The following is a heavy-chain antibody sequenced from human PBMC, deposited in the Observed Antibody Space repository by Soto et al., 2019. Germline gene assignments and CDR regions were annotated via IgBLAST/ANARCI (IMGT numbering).Heavy chain of an antibody. J-gene: IGHJ6*03. Sequence: SETLSLTCAVYGGSFSGYYWSWIRQPPGKGLEWIGEINHSGSTNHNPSLKSRVTISVDTSKNQFSLKLSSVTAADTAVYYCARVVVAGTFYMDVWGKGTTVTVSS. CDR3: ARVVVAGTFYMDV. V-gene: IGHV4-34*01. CDR2: INHSGST. D-gene: IGHD6-19*01. CDR1: GGSFSGYY.